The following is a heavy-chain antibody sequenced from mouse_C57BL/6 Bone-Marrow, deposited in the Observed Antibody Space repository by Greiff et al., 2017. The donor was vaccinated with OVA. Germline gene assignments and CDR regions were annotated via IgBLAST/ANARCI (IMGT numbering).Heavy chain of an antibody. D-gene: IGHD3-2*02. CDR1: GYTFTSYW. J-gene: IGHJ2*01. V-gene: IGHV1-64*01. CDR2: IHTNSGCT. CDR3: ARDSAGYVCFDY. Sequence: QVQLQQPGAELVKPGASVKLSCKASGYTFTSYWMHWVKQRPGHGLEWIGMIHTNSGCTNYNEKFKSKATMSVDTSYSTAYMQLSSLTSEDSAVYDSARDSAGYVCFDYWGQGTTLTVSS.